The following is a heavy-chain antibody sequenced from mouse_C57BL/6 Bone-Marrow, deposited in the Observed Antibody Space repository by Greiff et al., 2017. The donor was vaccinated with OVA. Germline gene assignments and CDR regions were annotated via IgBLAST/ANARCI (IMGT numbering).Heavy chain of an antibody. V-gene: IGHV3-6*01. CDR2: ISYDGSN. CDR1: GYSITSGYY. J-gene: IGHJ2*01. D-gene: IGHD1-1*01. CDR3: AREFITTVVPHYFDY. Sequence: VQLKESGPGLVKPSQSLSLTCSVTGYSITSGYYWNWIRQFPGNKLEWMGYISYDGSNNYNPSLKNRISITRDTSKNQFFLKLNSVTTEDTATYYCAREFITTVVPHYFDYWGQGTTLTVSS.